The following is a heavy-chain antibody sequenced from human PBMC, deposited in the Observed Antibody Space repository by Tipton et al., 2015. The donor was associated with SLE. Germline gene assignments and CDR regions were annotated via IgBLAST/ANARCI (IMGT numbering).Heavy chain of an antibody. D-gene: IGHD3-22*01. Sequence: TLSLTCRVSGGSISSYYWSWIRQPPGKGLEWIGDIYYSRSTNYNPSLKSRVTISVDTSKNQFSLKLSSVTAADTAVYYCARVRPGPAMIVVHDAFDIWGQGTMVTVSS. V-gene: IGHV4-59*01. CDR1: GGSISSYY. J-gene: IGHJ3*02. CDR3: ARVRPGPAMIVVHDAFDI. CDR2: IYYSRST.